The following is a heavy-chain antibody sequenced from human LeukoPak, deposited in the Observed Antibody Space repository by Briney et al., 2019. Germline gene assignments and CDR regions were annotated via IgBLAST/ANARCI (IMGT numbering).Heavy chain of an antibody. D-gene: IGHD3-22*01. Sequence: GGSLRLSCAASGFSFSTYGFHWVRQAPGKGLEWVTFIRFDGGKKNYVDSVKGRFAISRDNSKNTVYLQMNSLRAEDTAIYYCAKDGDSTGYYSSYYNHMDVWGKGTSVTISS. V-gene: IGHV3-30*02. CDR2: IRFDGGKK. CDR1: GFSFSTYG. J-gene: IGHJ6*03. CDR3: AKDGDSTGYYSSYYNHMDV.